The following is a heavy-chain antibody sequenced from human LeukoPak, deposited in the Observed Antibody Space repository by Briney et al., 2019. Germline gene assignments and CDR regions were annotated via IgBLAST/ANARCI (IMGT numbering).Heavy chain of an antibody. CDR3: ARGDCSGGSCYFDP. V-gene: IGHV3-30*03. J-gene: IGHJ5*02. D-gene: IGHD2-15*01. Sequence: GGSLRLSCAASGFTFSSYGMHWVRQAPGKGLEWVAVISYDGSNKYYADSVKGRFTISRDNSKNTLYLQMNSLRAEDTAVYYCARGDCSGGSCYFDPWGQGTLVTVSS. CDR1: GFTFSSYG. CDR2: ISYDGSNK.